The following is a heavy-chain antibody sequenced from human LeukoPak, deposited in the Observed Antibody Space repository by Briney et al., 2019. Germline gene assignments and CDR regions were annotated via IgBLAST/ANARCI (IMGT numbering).Heavy chain of an antibody. CDR2: ISGSTGST. CDR1: GFTFSNYA. D-gene: IGHD3-9*01. CDR3: AKDGGNFDWHFDY. V-gene: IGHV3-23*01. J-gene: IGHJ4*02. Sequence: PGGSLRLSCAASGFTFSNYAMTWVRQAPGKGLEWVSSISGSTGSTYYTDSVRGRFTISRDNSHNTLYLQMDSLRAEDTAVYYCAKDGGNFDWHFDYWGQGTLVTVSS.